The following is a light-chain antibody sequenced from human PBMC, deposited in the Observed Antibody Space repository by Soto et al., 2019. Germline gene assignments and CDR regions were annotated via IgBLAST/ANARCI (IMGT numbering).Light chain of an antibody. J-gene: IGKJ1*01. CDR1: QSVSSN. CDR3: QQYNNWPRT. Sequence: EIVMTQSPATLSVSPGERVTLSCRASQSVSSNLAWYQQRPGQAPRLLIYGASTRATGIPARFSGSGSGTELTLTISSQQSEDFAVYYCQQYNNWPRTFGQGTKVEIK. CDR2: GAS. V-gene: IGKV3-15*01.